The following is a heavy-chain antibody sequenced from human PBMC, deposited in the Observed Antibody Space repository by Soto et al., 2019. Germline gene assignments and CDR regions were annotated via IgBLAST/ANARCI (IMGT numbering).Heavy chain of an antibody. Sequence: SVKVSCKASGGTFSSYAISWVRQAPGQGLEWMGGIIPIFGTANYAQKFQGRVTITADESTSTAYMELSSLRSEDTAVYYCARLLWFGESPTSPIDYWGQGTLVTVSS. CDR1: GGTFSSYA. J-gene: IGHJ4*02. V-gene: IGHV1-69*13. CDR2: IIPIFGTA. D-gene: IGHD3-10*01. CDR3: ARLLWFGESPTSPIDY.